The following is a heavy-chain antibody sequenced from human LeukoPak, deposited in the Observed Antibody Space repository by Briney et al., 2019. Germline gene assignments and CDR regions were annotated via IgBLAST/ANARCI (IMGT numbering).Heavy chain of an antibody. D-gene: IGHD1-26*01. CDR1: GYTFTHYA. J-gene: IGHJ4*02. Sequence: ASVKVSCTASGYTFTHYAINWMRQAPGQGLEWMGWISGYKGNTHYAQKFQGRVSMTTDTSASTAYMELSSLRSDDTAVYYCARITTGYSDLTRDFDYWGQGTLVTVSS. CDR2: ISGYKGNT. CDR3: ARITTGYSDLTRDFDY. V-gene: IGHV1-18*01.